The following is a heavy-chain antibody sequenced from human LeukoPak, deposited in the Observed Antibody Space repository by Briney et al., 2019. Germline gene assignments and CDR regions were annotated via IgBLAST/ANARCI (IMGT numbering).Heavy chain of an antibody. V-gene: IGHV1-2*02. CDR3: TRDCVFPTQCLYDDAFDI. J-gene: IGHJ3*02. Sequence: ASVKVSCKASGYTFTDYYMNWVRQAPGQGLEWMGWINPSTGGTNYAQKFQGRVTMTRDTSISTTYMELSGLRSDDTAVYYCTRDCVFPTQCLYDDAFDIRGQGTMVTVSS. CDR1: GYTFTDYY. D-gene: IGHD2-8*01. CDR2: INPSTGGT.